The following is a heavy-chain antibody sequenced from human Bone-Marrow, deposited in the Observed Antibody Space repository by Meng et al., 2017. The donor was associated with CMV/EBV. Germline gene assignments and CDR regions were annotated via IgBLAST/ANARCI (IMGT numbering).Heavy chain of an antibody. D-gene: IGHD6-13*01. Sequence: GESLKISCAASGFTFSSYWMHWVRQAPGKGLVWVSRINSDGSSTSYADSVKGRFTVSRDSSNKMMYLQMNGLTVEDTAVYYCARDTSISLNYHYGLDVWGQGTTVTVSS. CDR3: ARDTSISLNYHYGLDV. CDR2: INSDGSST. CDR1: GFTFSSYW. J-gene: IGHJ6*02. V-gene: IGHV3-74*01.